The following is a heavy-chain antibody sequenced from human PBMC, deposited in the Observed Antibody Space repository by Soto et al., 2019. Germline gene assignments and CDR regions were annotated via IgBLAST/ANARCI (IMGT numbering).Heavy chain of an antibody. CDR1: GFSFSSYA. CDR3: ARGDVGAFYL. V-gene: IGHV3-30-3*01. CDR2: ISYDGSNK. D-gene: IGHD1-26*01. Sequence: GGSLRLSCAASGFSFSSYAMHWVRQAPGKGLEWVAVISYDGSNKYYADSVKGRFTISRDNSKNTLYLQMNSLRAEDTAVYYCARGDVGAFYLWGQGSMVTGSS. J-gene: IGHJ3*01.